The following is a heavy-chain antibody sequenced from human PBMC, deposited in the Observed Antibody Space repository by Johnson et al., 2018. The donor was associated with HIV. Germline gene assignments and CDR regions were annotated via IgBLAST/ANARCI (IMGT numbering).Heavy chain of an antibody. J-gene: IGHJ3*02. CDR2: IRYDGSNK. V-gene: IGHV3-30*02. Sequence: QVQLVESGGGVVQPGGSLRLSCAASGFTFSSYGMHWVRQAPGKGLEWVAFIRYDGSNKYYVDSVKGRFTISRDNAKNSLYLQMNSLRAEDTAVYYCARETGDPVVPAARDAFDIWGQGTMVTVSS. CDR3: ARETGDPVVPAARDAFDI. D-gene: IGHD2-2*01. CDR1: GFTFSSYG.